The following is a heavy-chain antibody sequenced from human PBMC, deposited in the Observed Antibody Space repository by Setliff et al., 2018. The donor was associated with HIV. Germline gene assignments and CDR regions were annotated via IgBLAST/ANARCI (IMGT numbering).Heavy chain of an antibody. J-gene: IGHJ6*02. V-gene: IGHV3-53*01. CDR3: ARGRNRNYVVYGMDV. CDR1: GFTVSSNY. Sequence: GGSLRLSRAASGFTVSSNYMSWVRQAPGKGLEWVSVIYGGGTTHYADSVKGRFTISRDNSKNMLYLQMDSLRAEDTAVYYCARGRNRNYVVYGMDVWGQGTTVTVSS. CDR2: IYGGGTT. D-gene: IGHD1-7*01.